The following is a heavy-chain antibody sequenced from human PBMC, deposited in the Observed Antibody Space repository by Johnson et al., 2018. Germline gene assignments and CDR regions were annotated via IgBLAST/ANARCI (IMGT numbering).Heavy chain of an antibody. CDR1: GFTFSSYG. Sequence: QVQLVESGGGVVQPGRSLRLSCAASGFTFSSYGMPWVRQAPGKGLEWVAVLSYDGSNKYYADSVKGRFTISRANSKNTLYLQMNSLRAEDTAGYSCAKVPHVNEQLWLPYYYGMDGWGQGTTVTVSS. CDR3: AKVPHVNEQLWLPYYYGMDG. D-gene: IGHD5-18*01. J-gene: IGHJ6*02. V-gene: IGHV3-30*18. CDR2: LSYDGSNK.